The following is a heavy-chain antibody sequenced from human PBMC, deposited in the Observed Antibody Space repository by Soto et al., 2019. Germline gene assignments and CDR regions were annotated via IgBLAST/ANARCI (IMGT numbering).Heavy chain of an antibody. D-gene: IGHD2-2*02. CDR3: AKSRIVVVPAAIPPPDDY. V-gene: IGHV3-23*01. J-gene: IGHJ4*02. CDR2: ISGSGGST. Sequence: EVQLLESGGGLVQPGGSLRLSCVASGFTFSSYAMSWVRQAPGKGLEWVSAISGSGGSTYYADSVKGRFTISRDNSKNTLYLQMNSLRAEDTAVYYCAKSRIVVVPAAIPPPDDYCGQGTLVTVSS. CDR1: GFTFSSYA.